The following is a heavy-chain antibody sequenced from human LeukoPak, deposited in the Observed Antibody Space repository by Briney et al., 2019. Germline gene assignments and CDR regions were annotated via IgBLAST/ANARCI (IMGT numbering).Heavy chain of an antibody. D-gene: IGHD6-19*01. CDR1: GGTFSSYA. Sequence: ASVKVSCKASGGTFSSYAISWVRQAPGQGLEWMGGIIPIFGTANYAQKFQGRVTMTRDTSTSTFHMELSSLRSEDTAVYYCARVLYRSGWYDYWGQGTLVTVSS. CDR3: ARVLYRSGWYDY. CDR2: IIPIFGTA. J-gene: IGHJ4*02. V-gene: IGHV1-69*05.